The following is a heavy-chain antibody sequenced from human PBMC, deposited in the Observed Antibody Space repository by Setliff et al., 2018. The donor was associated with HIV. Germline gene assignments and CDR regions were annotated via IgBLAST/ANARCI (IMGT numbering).Heavy chain of an antibody. D-gene: IGHD3-10*01. CDR3: ARILLDYYGSGSYRAFDI. Sequence: PSETLSLTCTVSGGSVSSGSYDWTWIRQPPGNGLEWIGEINHSGSTKYNPSLKSRVTISVDTSKNQFSLKLSSVTAADTAVYYCARILLDYYGSGSYRAFDIWGQGTVVTVSS. V-gene: IGHV4-61*01. CDR1: GGSVSSGSYD. CDR2: INHSGST. J-gene: IGHJ3*02.